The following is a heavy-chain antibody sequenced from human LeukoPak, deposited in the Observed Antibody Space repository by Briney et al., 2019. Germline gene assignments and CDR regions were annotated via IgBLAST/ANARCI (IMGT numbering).Heavy chain of an antibody. CDR2: IIPIFGTA. J-gene: IGHJ5*02. CDR3: ARDRTVGNDILTGTNWFDP. CDR1: GGTFSSYA. V-gene: IGHV1-69*05. D-gene: IGHD3-9*01. Sequence: ASVKVSCKASGGTFSSYAISWVRQAPGQGLEWMGRIIPIFGTANYAQKFQGRVTITTDESTSTAYMELSSLRSEDTAVYYCARDRTVGNDILTGTNWFDPWGQGTLVTVSS.